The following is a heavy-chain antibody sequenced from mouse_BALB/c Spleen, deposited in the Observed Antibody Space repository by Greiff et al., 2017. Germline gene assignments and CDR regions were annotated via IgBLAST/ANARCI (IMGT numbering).Heavy chain of an antibody. J-gene: IGHJ4*01. CDR1: GFTFTDYY. V-gene: IGHV7-3*02. CDR3: ARAPFYYGYAMDY. D-gene: IGHD1-1*01. Sequence: EVKLVESGGGLVQPGGSLRLSCATSGFTFTDYYMSWVRQPPGKALEWLGFIRNKANGYTTEYSASVKGRFTISRDNSQSILYLQMNTLRAEDSATYYCARAPFYYGYAMDYWGQGTSVTVSS. CDR2: IRNKANGYTT.